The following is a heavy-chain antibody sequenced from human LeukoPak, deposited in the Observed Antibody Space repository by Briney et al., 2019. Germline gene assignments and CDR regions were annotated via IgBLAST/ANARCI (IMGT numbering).Heavy chain of an antibody. J-gene: IGHJ4*02. CDR2: IYPGDSDT. Sequence: GESLKISCKGSGYSFTSYWIGWVRQMPGKGLEWMGIIYPGDSDTRYSPSFQGQVTISADKSISTAYLQWSSLKASDTAMYYCARHRLHLGRAAGTTPFDYWGQGTLVTVSS. V-gene: IGHV5-51*01. D-gene: IGHD6-13*01. CDR1: GYSFTSYW. CDR3: ARHRLHLGRAAGTTPFDY.